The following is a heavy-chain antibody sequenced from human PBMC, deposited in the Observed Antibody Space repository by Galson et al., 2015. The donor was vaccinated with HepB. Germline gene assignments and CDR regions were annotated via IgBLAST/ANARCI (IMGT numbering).Heavy chain of an antibody. V-gene: IGHV1-18*01. CDR2: ISAYNGNT. D-gene: IGHD1-26*01. CDR1: GYTFTSYG. CDR3: ARETDRGSYYYYYGMDV. Sequence: SVKVSCKASGYTFTSYGISWVRQAPGQGLEWMGWISAYNGNTNYAQKLQGRVTMTTDTSTSTAYMELRSLRSDDTAVYYCARETDRGSYYYYYGMDVWGQGTTVTVSS. J-gene: IGHJ6*02.